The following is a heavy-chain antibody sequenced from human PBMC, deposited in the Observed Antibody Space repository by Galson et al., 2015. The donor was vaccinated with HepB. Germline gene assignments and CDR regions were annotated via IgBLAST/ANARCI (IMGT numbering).Heavy chain of an antibody. V-gene: IGHV3-73*01. J-gene: IGHJ4*02. CDR1: GFTFSGSA. Sequence: SLRLSCAASGFTFSGSAIHWVRQASGKGLEWVGRIRSKASSHATEYTASLKGRFTISRDDSKNTAFLHMRGLKTEDTAVYYCARLGDLSGYSSSWGQGTLVTVSS. D-gene: IGHD2-2*01. CDR3: ARLGDLSGYSSS. CDR2: IRSKASSHAT.